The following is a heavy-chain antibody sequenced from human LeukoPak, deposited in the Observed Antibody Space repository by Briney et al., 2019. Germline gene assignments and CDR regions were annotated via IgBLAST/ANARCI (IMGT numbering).Heavy chain of an antibody. D-gene: IGHD5-18*01. V-gene: IGHV3-7*03. J-gene: IGHJ4*02. CDR1: GFTFSSYW. CDR2: LNEDGSKR. Sequence: QPGGSLRLSCAASGFTFSSYWMTWVRQAPGKGLEWVASLNEDGSKRSYVGSVKGRFTISRDNAQKSVYLQMNSLTAEGTAVYYCARAVTSMDGYWGQGTLVTVSS. CDR3: ARAVTSMDGY.